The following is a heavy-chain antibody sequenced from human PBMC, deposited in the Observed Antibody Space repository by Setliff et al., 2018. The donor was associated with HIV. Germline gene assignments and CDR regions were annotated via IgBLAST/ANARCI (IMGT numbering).Heavy chain of an antibody. CDR2: IYHSGAT. D-gene: IGHD4-17*01. CDR1: GDSVTTPYY. V-gene: IGHV4-38-2*02. CDR3: ARHSPVTTEDYMDV. J-gene: IGHJ6*03. Sequence: PSETLSLTCTLSGDSVTTPYYWGWIRQPPGKGLEWVGSIYHSGATYFTPSLKSRVTLSVDTSKNQFFLRLTSVSAADTGLYFCARHSPVTTEDYMDVWGKGNTVT.